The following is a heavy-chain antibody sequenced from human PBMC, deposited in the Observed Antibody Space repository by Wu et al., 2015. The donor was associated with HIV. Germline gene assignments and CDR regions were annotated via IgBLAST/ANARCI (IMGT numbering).Heavy chain of an antibody. CDR3: AASIAAAGPPDPYYYGMDV. V-gene: IGHV1-18*01. D-gene: IGHD6-13*01. CDR2: ISAYNGNT. CDR1: GYTFTSYG. J-gene: IGHJ6*02. Sequence: QVQLVQSGAEVKKPGASVKVSCKASGYTFTSYGISWVRQAPGQGLEWMGWISAYNGNTNYAQKLQGRVTMTTDTSTSTAYMELRSLRSDDTAVYYCAASIAAAGPPDPYYYGMDVWGQGTTVTVSS.